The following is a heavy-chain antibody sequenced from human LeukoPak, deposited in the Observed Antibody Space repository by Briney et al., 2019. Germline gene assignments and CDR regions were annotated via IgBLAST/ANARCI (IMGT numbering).Heavy chain of an antibody. CDR2: ISSNGGST. V-gene: IGHV3-64*01. D-gene: IGHD6-6*01. Sequence: GGSLRLSCAASGFTFSSYAMHWVRQAPGKGLEYVSAISSNGGSTYYANSVKGRFTISRDNSKNTLYLQMNSLRAEDTAVYYCAAGAEYSSSGMDYWGQGTLVTVSS. J-gene: IGHJ4*02. CDR1: GFTFSSYA. CDR3: AAGAEYSSSGMDY.